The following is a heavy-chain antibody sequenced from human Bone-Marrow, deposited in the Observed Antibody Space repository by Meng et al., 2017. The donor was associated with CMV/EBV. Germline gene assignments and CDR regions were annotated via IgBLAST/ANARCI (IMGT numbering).Heavy chain of an antibody. Sequence: GESLKISCAASGFTFSSYSMNWVRQAPGKGLEWVSSISSSSSYIYYADSVKGRFTISRDNAKNSLYLQMNSLRAEDTAVYYCARISLEWLLDPQTTDYWGQGTLVTVSS. D-gene: IGHD3-3*01. J-gene: IGHJ4*02. V-gene: IGHV3-21*01. CDR2: ISSSSSYI. CDR3: ARISLEWLLDPQTTDY. CDR1: GFTFSSYS.